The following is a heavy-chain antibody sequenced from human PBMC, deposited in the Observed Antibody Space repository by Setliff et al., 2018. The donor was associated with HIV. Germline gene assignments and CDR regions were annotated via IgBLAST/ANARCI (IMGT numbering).Heavy chain of an antibody. J-gene: IGHJ4*02. Sequence: SETLSLTCTVSGDSIGTTTYYWGWIRQSPEKGLEWIGSIYFSGSAYYNPSLESRVTISVDTSKNQVSLWLSSVTAADTAVYYCASRAGGDYWGQGTLVTVSS. D-gene: IGHD3-16*01. CDR1: GDSIGTTTYY. CDR3: ASRAGGDY. V-gene: IGHV4-39*01. CDR2: IYFSGSA.